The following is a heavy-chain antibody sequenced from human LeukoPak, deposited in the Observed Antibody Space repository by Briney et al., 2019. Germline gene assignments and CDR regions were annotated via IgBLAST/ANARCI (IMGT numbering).Heavy chain of an antibody. V-gene: IGHV2-5*02. CDR2: IYSDDDK. D-gene: IGHD1-7*01. CDR1: GFSRTNSAVG. J-gene: IGHJ5*02. Sequence: SGPTLVKPTQIITLIFTFSGFSRTNSAVGVGWIRKPPGQALEWLALIYSDDDKRYNPSLKTRLSITKDTSKNQVVLTMTNVDLLDTTTFCAHRGKNLTWFDPWGQGTLVIVSS. CDR3: AHRGKNLTWFDP.